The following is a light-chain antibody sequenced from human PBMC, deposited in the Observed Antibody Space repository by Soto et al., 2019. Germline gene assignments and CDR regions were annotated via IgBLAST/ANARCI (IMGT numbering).Light chain of an antibody. J-gene: IGKJ1*01. CDR3: KRYNSAPRT. CDR2: AAS. V-gene: IGKV1-27*01. CDR1: QGISNY. Sequence: DIQMTQSPSSLSASVGDRVTITCRASQGISNYLAWYQQKPGKVPKLLIYAASTLQSGVPSRFSGSGSGTDFILTISRLQPEDVATYYCKRYNSAPRTFGQGTKVDIK.